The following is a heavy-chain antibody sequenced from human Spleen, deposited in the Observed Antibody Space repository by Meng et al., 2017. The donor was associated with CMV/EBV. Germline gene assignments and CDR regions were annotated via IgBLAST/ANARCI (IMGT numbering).Heavy chain of an antibody. D-gene: IGHD3-22*01. CDR3: ARDLAPQSDYYDSSGYYYLPKGFDY. CDR2: LSSSSSYI. J-gene: IGHJ4*02. Sequence: WGRQAPGNGLEWLSSLSSSSSYIYHADSMKGRFTVSRDNAKNSVYLQMNSLRAEDTAVYYCARDLAPQSDYYDSSGYYYLPKGFDYWGQGTLVTVSS. V-gene: IGHV3-21*01.